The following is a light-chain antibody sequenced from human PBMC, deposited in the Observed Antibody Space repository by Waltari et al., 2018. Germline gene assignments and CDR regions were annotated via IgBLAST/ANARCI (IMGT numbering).Light chain of an antibody. CDR1: SRDVGFYNY. CDR3: NSYTGSSSWV. V-gene: IGLV2-14*01. J-gene: IGLJ3*02. CDR2: DFS. Sequence: QSALTQPTSVSGSPGQSITISCTGTSRDVGFYNYVSWYPQYPGKVPQLLIYDFSDRPSGFSSRCSGSKSVNTASLTISGLQADDEADYYCNSYTGSSSWVFGGGTKVTVL.